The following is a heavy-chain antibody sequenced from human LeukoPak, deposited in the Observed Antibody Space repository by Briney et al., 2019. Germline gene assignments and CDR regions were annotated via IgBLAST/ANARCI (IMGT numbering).Heavy chain of an antibody. J-gene: IGHJ4*02. D-gene: IGHD3-10*01. V-gene: IGHV4-39*01. Sequence: GSLRLSCAASGFTFSSYAMSWVRQAPGKGLEWIGSIYYSGSTYYNPSLKSRVTISVDTSKNQFSLKLSSVTAADTAVYYCARQAPGESRDYWGQGTLVTVSS. CDR1: GFTFSSYA. CDR3: ARQAPGESRDY. CDR2: IYYSGST.